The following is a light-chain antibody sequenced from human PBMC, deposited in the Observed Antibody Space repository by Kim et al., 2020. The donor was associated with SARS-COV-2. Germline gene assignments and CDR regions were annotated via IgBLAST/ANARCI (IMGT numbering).Light chain of an antibody. CDR3: QQYNNWPPT. J-gene: IGKJ2*01. CDR1: QSVSSK. CDR2: DAS. V-gene: IGKV3-15*01. Sequence: SVSPGESATLSCRASQSVSSKLAWYQQKPGQTPRLLIYDASSRATVIPARFSGSGSGTEFTLTINSLQSEDFAIYYCQQYNNWPPTFGQGTKLEI.